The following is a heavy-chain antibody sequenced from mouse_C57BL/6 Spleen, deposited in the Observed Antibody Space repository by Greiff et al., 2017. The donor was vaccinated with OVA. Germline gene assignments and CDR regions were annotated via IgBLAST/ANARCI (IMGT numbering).Heavy chain of an antibody. J-gene: IGHJ3*01. V-gene: IGHV1-7*01. CDR3: AIHWDAGFAY. D-gene: IGHD4-1*01. Sequence: QVQLQQSGAELAKPGASVKLSCKASGYTFTSYWMNWVKQRPGQGLEWIGYINPSSGYTKSNQKFKDKATLTADKASSTAFMQLSSLTYEDSAVYYCAIHWDAGFAYWGQGTLVTVSA. CDR1: GYTFTSYW. CDR2: INPSSGYT.